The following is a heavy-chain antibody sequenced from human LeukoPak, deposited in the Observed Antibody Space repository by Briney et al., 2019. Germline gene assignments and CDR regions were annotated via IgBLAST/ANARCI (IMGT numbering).Heavy chain of an antibody. D-gene: IGHD3-10*01. CDR2: IHPNNGDT. CDR1: GYTFSGTGWY. CDR3: ARDGPAQMVDLDY. V-gene: IGHV1-2*02. Sequence: GASVKVSCMASGYTFSGTGWYLYWLRQAPGQGLECMGWIHPNNGDTAYAQKFEGRVAMTRDTSISTAYMELRRLRPDDTAVYFCARDGPAQMVDLDYWGQGTLVTVSS. J-gene: IGHJ4*02.